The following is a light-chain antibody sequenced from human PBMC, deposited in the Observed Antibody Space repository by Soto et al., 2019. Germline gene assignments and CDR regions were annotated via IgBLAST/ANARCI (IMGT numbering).Light chain of an antibody. V-gene: IGLV2-14*01. Sequence: QSVLTQPASVSGSPGQSITISCTGTSSDVGGYDHVSWYQQYPGKAPKLMIYDVSSRPSGVSNRFSGSKSGNTASLTISGLQVEDEADYYCSSYTSSSTVFGGGTKLTVL. CDR2: DVS. CDR1: SSDVGGYDH. CDR3: SSYTSSSTV. J-gene: IGLJ2*01.